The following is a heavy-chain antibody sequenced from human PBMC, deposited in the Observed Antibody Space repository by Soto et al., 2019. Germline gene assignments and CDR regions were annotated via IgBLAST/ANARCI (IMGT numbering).Heavy chain of an antibody. Sequence: ASVKVSCKASGYTFTSYGISWVRQAPGQGLEWMGWISAYNGNTNYAQKLQGRVTMTTDTSTSTAYMELRSLRPDDTAVYYCARDQNHGSYYPFGYWGQGTLVTVSS. D-gene: IGHD1-26*01. V-gene: IGHV1-18*01. J-gene: IGHJ4*02. CDR2: ISAYNGNT. CDR3: ARDQNHGSYYPFGY. CDR1: GYTFTSYG.